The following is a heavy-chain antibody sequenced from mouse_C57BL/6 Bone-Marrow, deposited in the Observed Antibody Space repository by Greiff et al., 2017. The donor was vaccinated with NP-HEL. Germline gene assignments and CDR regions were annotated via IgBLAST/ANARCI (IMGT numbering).Heavy chain of an antibody. V-gene: IGHV1-52*01. CDR1: GYNFTSYW. J-gene: IGHJ2*01. D-gene: IGHD1-1*01. CDR3: ARGRSGISVYYCDD. CDR2: IDTSHSET. Sequence: QVQLQPPGAELVRPGSSVKLSCKASGYNFTSYWMHWVKQRPIQGLEWIGNIDTSHSETHYNQKFKDQATLTVAQSSSPAYMQLSSLTSDDSAVYYGARGRSGISVYYCDDWGQGTTLTVSS.